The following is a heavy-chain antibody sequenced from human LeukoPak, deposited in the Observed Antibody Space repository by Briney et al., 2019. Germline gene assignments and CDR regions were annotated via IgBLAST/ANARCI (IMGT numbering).Heavy chain of an antibody. J-gene: IGHJ6*03. CDR1: GGSFSGYY. CDR2: INHSRST. D-gene: IGHD3-3*01. V-gene: IGHV4-34*01. CDR3: ARDITIFGVVQSPRGNMDV. Sequence: SETLSLTCAVYGGSFSGYYWSWIRQPPGKGVEWMGEINHSRSTNYNASVKSRVTISVETSKNQFSLKLSSGTAADTAVYYCARDITIFGVVQSPRGNMDVWGKGTTVTVSS.